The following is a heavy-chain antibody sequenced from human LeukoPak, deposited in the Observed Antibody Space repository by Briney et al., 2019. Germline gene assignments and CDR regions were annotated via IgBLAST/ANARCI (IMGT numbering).Heavy chain of an antibody. V-gene: IGHV4-30-2*01. J-gene: IGHJ3*02. Sequence: SQTLSLTCAVSGGSISSGDYSWSWIRQPPGKGLEWIGYIYHSGSTYYNPSLKSRVTISVDRSKNQFSLKLSSVTAADTAVYYCAREAGYYDSSGYYVGDAFDIWGQGTMVTVSS. D-gene: IGHD3-22*01. CDR3: AREAGYYDSSGYYVGDAFDI. CDR2: IYHSGST. CDR1: GGSISSGDYS.